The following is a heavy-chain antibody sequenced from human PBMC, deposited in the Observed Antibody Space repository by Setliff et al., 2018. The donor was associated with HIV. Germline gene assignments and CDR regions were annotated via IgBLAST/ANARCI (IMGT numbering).Heavy chain of an antibody. CDR2: IYPGDADT. Sequence: PGESLKISCKGSGYSFTSYWIAWVRQTPGKGLEWMGIIYPGDADTRYSPSFQGQVTISADKSTSTAYLQWSSLKASDTAMYYCARVGGHYYDSSGYYYETYDAFDIWGQGTMVTVS. CDR3: ARVGGHYYDSSGYYYETYDAFDI. CDR1: GYSFTSYW. J-gene: IGHJ3*02. V-gene: IGHV5-51*01. D-gene: IGHD3-22*01.